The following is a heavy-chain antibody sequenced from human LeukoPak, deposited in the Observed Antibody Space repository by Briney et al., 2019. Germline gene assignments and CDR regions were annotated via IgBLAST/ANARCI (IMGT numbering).Heavy chain of an antibody. CDR1: GFTFTRYS. CDR3: ARDPNSYGSGWYSDY. J-gene: IGHJ4*02. Sequence: SGGSLRLSCAASGFTFTRYSMNWVRQAPGKGLEWVANIKQDGSEKYYVDSVKGRFTISRDNAENSLYLQMNSLRAEDTAVYYCARDPNSYGSGWYSDYWGQGTLVTVSS. V-gene: IGHV3-7*05. CDR2: IKQDGSEK. D-gene: IGHD6-19*01.